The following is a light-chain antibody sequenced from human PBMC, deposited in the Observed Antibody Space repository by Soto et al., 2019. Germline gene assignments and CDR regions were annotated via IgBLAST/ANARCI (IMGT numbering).Light chain of an antibody. Sequence: QAVVTQPASVSGSPGQSITISCTGTSSDVGGYNFVSWYQQHPGKAPKLIIYEVTHRPSGVSNRFSGSKSGNTASLTISGLQAEDEADYYCSSYTASNILEVFGTGTKVTVL. V-gene: IGLV2-14*01. J-gene: IGLJ1*01. CDR1: SSDVGGYNF. CDR3: SSYTASNILEV. CDR2: EVT.